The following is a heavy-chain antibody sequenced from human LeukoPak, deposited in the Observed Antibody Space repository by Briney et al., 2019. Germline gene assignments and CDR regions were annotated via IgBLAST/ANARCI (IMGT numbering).Heavy chain of an antibody. J-gene: IGHJ3*01. V-gene: IGHV3-23*01. CDR1: GFTFSSYA. CDR3: AKDMGAYCSAGICRAFDS. CDR2: ISGSGGST. Sequence: PGGSLRLSCAASGFTFSSYAMSWVRQAPWKGLEWVSAISGSGGSTYYADSVKGRFTISRGNSKNTLYLQMNSLRAEDTAVYYCAKDMGAYCSAGICRAFDSWSQGAMVTVSS. D-gene: IGHD2-15*01.